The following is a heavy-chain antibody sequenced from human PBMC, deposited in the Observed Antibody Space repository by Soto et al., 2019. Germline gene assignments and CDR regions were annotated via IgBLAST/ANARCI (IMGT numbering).Heavy chain of an antibody. V-gene: IGHV4-59*01. CDR2: IYYSGST. CDR1: GGSISSYY. CDR3: ARESRSALIVATFEGIYYYFDY. D-gene: IGHD5-12*01. J-gene: IGHJ4*02. Sequence: SETLSLTCTVSGGSISSYYWSWIRQPPGKGLEWIGYIYYSGSTNYNPSLKSRVTISVDTSKNQFSLKLSSVTVADTAVYYCARESRSALIVATFEGIYYYFDYWGQGTLVTVSS.